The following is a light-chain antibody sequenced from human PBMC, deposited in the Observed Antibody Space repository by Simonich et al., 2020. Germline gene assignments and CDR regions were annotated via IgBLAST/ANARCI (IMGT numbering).Light chain of an antibody. CDR3: YSTDSSGNHRV. Sequence: SYELTQPPSVSVSPGQTARITCSGDALPKKYAYWYQQKSGQGPVVVIYEDSKRPSGIPERFSGSSSGTMATLTISGAQVEDEADYYCYSTDSSGNHRVFGGGTKLTVL. CDR2: EDS. CDR1: ALPKKY. J-gene: IGLJ2*01. V-gene: IGLV3-10*01.